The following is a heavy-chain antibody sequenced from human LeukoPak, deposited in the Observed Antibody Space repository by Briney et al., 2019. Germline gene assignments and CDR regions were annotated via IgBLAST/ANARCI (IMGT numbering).Heavy chain of an antibody. J-gene: IGHJ6*02. D-gene: IGHD2-15*01. CDR2: ISWDESTT. CDR1: GLSIGDNS. Sequence: PGGSLRLSCAASGLSIGDNSMHWVRQAPGKGLEWVSLISWDESTTYYSDSVKGRFTVSRDSSKNSLHLQMNSLRTEDTAVYYCARGPNRWWVVSRNWGMDVWGQGTTVTVSS. V-gene: IGHV3-43*01. CDR3: ARGPNRWWVVSRNWGMDV.